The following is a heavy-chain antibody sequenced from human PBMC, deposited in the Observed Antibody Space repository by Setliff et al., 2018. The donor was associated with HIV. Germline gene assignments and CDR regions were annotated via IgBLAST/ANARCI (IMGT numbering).Heavy chain of an antibody. D-gene: IGHD6-13*01. CDR3: ATIAAAGLDAFDI. CDR1: GDSVSNSHYY. V-gene: IGHV4-39*01. Sequence: PSETLSLTCSASGDSVSNSHYYWAWIRQPPGKGLEWLGTIYYTGSTYYSPSLKSRVAISIDTFRDQFSLSLTSVTASDTAVYYCATIAAAGLDAFDIWGQGTMVTVSS. CDR2: IYYTGST. J-gene: IGHJ3*02.